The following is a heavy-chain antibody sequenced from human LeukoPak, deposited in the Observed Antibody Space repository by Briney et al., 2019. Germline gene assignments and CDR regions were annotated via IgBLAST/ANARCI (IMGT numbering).Heavy chain of an antibody. CDR2: FDPEDGET. D-gene: IGHD2-2*01. J-gene: IGHJ6*03. Sequence: GASVKVSCKVSGYTLTELSMHWVRQAPGKGLEWMGGFDPEDGETIYAQKLQGRVTMTEDTSTDTAYMELSSLRSEDTAVYYCARGVRYCSSTSCYAGIGYYYYMDVWGKGTTVTVSS. CDR1: GYTLTELS. CDR3: ARGVRYCSSTSCYAGIGYYYYMDV. V-gene: IGHV1-24*01.